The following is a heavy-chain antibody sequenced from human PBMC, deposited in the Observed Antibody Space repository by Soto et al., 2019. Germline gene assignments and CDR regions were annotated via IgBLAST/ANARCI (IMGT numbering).Heavy chain of an antibody. V-gene: IGHV3-48*02. CDR2: ISSSSSTI. Sequence: EVQLVESGGGWVQPGGSLRLSCAASGFTFSSYSMNWVRQAPGKGLEWVSYISSSSSTIYYADSVKGRFTISRDNAKNSLYLQMNSLRDEDTAVYYCARGNPITMIVVVAPDFDYWGQGTLVTVSS. D-gene: IGHD3-22*01. J-gene: IGHJ4*02. CDR3: ARGNPITMIVVVAPDFDY. CDR1: GFTFSSYS.